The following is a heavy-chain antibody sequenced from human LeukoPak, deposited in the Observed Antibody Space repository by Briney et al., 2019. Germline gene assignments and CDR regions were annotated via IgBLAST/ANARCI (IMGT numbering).Heavy chain of an antibody. V-gene: IGHV3-53*01. J-gene: IGHJ6*03. CDR2: IYSGGST. CDR3: ARANIVVVPGATTYYYYYMDA. D-gene: IGHD2-2*01. CDR1: GFTVSSNY. Sequence: GGSLRLSCAASGFTVSSNYMSWVRQAPGKGLEWVSIIYSGGSTYYADSAKGRFTISRDNSKNTLSLQMNSLRFEDTAVYYCARANIVVVPGATTYYYYYMDAWGKGTTVTVSS.